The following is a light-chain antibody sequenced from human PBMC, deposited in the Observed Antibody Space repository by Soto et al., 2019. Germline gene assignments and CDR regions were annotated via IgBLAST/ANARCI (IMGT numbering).Light chain of an antibody. CDR2: GNS. Sequence: QSVLTQPPSVSGAPGQRVSISCTGSSANIGAGYDVHWYQQLPGTAPKVLIHGNSNRPSGVPDRFSGSKSGTSASLAITGLQAEDEADYYCQSYDSSLSGVVFGGRTKLTVL. CDR1: SANIGAGYD. CDR3: QSYDSSLSGVV. J-gene: IGLJ2*01. V-gene: IGLV1-40*01.